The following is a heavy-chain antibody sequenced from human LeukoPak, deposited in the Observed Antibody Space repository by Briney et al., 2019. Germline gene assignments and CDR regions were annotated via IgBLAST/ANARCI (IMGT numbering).Heavy chain of an antibody. D-gene: IGHD5-12*01. CDR2: IKQDGSEK. CDR1: GFTFSSYW. Sequence: GGSLRLSCAASGFTFSSYWMSWVRQAPGKGLEWVANIKQDGSEKYYVDSVKGRFTISRDNAKNSLYLRMNSLRAEDTAVYYCARSERWYSGYDLYYFDYWGQGTLVTVSS. J-gene: IGHJ4*02. CDR3: ARSERWYSGYDLYYFDY. V-gene: IGHV3-7*01.